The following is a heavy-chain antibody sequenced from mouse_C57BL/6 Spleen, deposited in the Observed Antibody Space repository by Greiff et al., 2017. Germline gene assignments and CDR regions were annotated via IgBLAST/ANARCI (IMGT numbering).Heavy chain of an antibody. D-gene: IGHD1-1*01. CDR1: GYSFTSGYD. CDR3: ARGGLYYYGSSSWVAY. V-gene: IGHV3-1*01. CDR2: ISYSGST. J-gene: IGHJ3*01. Sequence: EVQLQQSGPGMVKPSQSLSLSCTVTGYSFTSGYDWHWIRHFPGNQLEWMGYISYSGSTNYNPSLKSRIPITHDTSKNHFFLKLNSVTTEDTATDYGARGGLYYYGSSSWVAYWGQGTLVTVSA.